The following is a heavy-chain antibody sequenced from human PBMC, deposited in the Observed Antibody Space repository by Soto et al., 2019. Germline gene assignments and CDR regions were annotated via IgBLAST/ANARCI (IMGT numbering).Heavy chain of an antibody. CDR2: IIPIFGIA. CDR3: ARGDRDRETGLVPAAIDGMDV. D-gene: IGHD2-2*01. CDR1: GGTFSRYS. J-gene: IGHJ6*02. V-gene: IGHV1-69*02. Sequence: QVQLVQSGAEVKKPGSSVKVSCKASGGTFSRYSITWVRQAPGHGLEWIGRIIPIFGIASYAQKCQGRVTLTADESTSTAGMEVSSLGSGDTGVYYCARGDRDRETGLVPAAIDGMDVWGQGTTVTVSS.